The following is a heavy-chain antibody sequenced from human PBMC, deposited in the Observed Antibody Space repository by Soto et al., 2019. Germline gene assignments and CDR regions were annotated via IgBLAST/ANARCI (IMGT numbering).Heavy chain of an antibody. CDR3: ARDVHSRNYDILTGSYYYYPTGMYV. CDR1: GPSVTNNY. V-gene: IGHV3-53*01. D-gene: IGHD3-9*01. Sequence: GGSLRLSCAASGPSVTNNYMSWVRQRPGKGLEGVSFFYTGRSTYYATSVEVRLTLSRDNYKNTLYLQLYSLRAEDTAVYYGARDVHSRNYDILTGSYYYYPTGMYVRGQGNPVTVSS. J-gene: IGHJ6*02. CDR2: FYTGRST.